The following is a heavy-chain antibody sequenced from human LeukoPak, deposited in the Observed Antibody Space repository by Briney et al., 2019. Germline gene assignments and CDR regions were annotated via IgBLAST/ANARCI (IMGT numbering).Heavy chain of an antibody. Sequence: GGSLRLSCAASGFTFSSYWMSWVRQAPGKGLEWVANIKQDGSEKYYVDSVKGRFTISRDNAKNSLYLQMNSLRAEDTAVYYCARDYRRDFWCGYYLDYWGQGTLVTVSS. V-gene: IGHV3-7*01. CDR3: ARDYRRDFWCGYYLDY. D-gene: IGHD3-3*01. CDR2: IKQDGSEK. J-gene: IGHJ4*02. CDR1: GFTFSSYW.